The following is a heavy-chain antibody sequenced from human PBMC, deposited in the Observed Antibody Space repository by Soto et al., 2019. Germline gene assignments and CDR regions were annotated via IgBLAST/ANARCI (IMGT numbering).Heavy chain of an antibody. CDR1: GGSISSDYYH. Sequence: SETLSLTCTVSGGSISSDYYHWTWIRQSPERGLEWIGYIHYSGSIYYNPSLKSRVTISVDTSKNQFSLKLSSVTAADTAVYYCARAWGLWFGELLPKAYYGMDVWGQGTTVTVSS. V-gene: IGHV4-30-4*08. CDR3: ARAWGLWFGELLPKAYYGMDV. CDR2: IHYSGSI. D-gene: IGHD3-10*01. J-gene: IGHJ6*02.